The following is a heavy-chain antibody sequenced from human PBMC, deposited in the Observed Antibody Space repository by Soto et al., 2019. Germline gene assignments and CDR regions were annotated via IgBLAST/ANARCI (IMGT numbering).Heavy chain of an antibody. CDR1: GYSFTLYW. J-gene: IGHJ6*02. V-gene: IGHV5-51*01. D-gene: IGHD6-13*01. CDR2: IYPGDSDT. CDR3: ARTAAAGKYYYGMDV. Sequence: PGESLNISCRGSGYSFTLYWIGWVRQMPGKGLEGMGIIYPGDSDTRYSPSFQGQVTISADKSISTAYLQWSSLKASDTAMYYCARTAAAGKYYYGMDVWGQGTTVTVSS.